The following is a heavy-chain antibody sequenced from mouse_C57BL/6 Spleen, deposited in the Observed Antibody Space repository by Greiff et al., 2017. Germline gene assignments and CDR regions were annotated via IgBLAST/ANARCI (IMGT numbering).Heavy chain of an antibody. Sequence: VQLQQSVAELVRPGASVKLSCKASGFNIKNTYMPWVKQRPEQGLEWIGRIDPANGNTKYAPKFQGKATITADTSSNTAYLQLSSLTSEDTAIYYCAPPGGSCRYWGQGTTLTGSS. CDR2: IDPANGNT. CDR3: APPGGSCRY. D-gene: IGHD1-1*01. CDR1: GFNIKNTY. J-gene: IGHJ2*01. V-gene: IGHV14-3*01.